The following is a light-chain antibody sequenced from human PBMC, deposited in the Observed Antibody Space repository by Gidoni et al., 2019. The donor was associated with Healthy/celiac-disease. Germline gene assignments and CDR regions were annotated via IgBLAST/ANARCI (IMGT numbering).Light chain of an antibody. CDR1: HSVLYRSNNKND. Sequence: DILMTQPLDTLAVSLGERATINCKSSHSVLYRSNNKNDIAWYQQKPGQPPKLLIYWASTRESGVPDRFSGSGYRTDFTITISSLQAEDVAVYSCQIYYTTPRYSFGSKTKLEIK. CDR2: WAS. J-gene: IGKJ2*03. CDR3: QIYYTTPRYS. V-gene: IGKV4-1*01.